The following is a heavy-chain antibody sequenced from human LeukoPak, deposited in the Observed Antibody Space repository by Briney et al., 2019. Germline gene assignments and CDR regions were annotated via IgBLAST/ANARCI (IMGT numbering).Heavy chain of an antibody. Sequence: GASLKISCKGSGYSFTSYWISWVGQMPGEGLEWIERFNPSDSYTNYSPSFQGHFTISADKPISTAYLQWSSLKASDTAMYYCARSYSSTRYGMDVWGQGTTVTVSS. J-gene: IGHJ6*02. CDR1: GYSFTSYW. CDR3: ARSYSSTRYGMDV. D-gene: IGHD6-19*01. V-gene: IGHV5-10-1*01. CDR2: FNPSDSYT.